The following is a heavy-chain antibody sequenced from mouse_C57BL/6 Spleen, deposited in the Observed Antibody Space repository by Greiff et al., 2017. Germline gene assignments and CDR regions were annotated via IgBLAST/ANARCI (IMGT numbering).Heavy chain of an antibody. D-gene: IGHD1-1*01. CDR2: IYPSDSET. CDR3: ARWDYGSSYAAGFAY. CDR1: GYTFTSYW. V-gene: IGHV1-61*01. Sequence: VQLQQPGAELVRPGSSVKLSCKASGYTFTSYWMDWVKQRPGQGLEWIGNIYPSDSETHYNQKFKDKATLTVDKSSSTAYMQLSSLTSEDSAVYYCARWDYGSSYAAGFAYWGQGTLVTVSA. J-gene: IGHJ3*01.